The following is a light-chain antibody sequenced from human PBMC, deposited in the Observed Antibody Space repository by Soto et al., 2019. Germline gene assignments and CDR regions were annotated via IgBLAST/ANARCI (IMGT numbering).Light chain of an antibody. CDR3: QQYGTSPFT. J-gene: IGKJ5*01. V-gene: IGKV3-20*01. CDR1: QSVSNDY. Sequence: EMVFTQSPGPLSLSPGDRATLSCRASQSVSNDYVAWVQQKPGQTPRLLIYSVSSRATGIPDRFSGSGSGTDFTLTISGLEPEDFAVYHCQQYGTSPFTFGQGTRLEIK. CDR2: SVS.